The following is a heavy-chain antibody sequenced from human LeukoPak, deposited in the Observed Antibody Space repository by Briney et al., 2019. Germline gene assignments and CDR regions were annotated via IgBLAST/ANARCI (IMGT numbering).Heavy chain of an antibody. V-gene: IGHV1-46*01. CDR3: ARGIVVVTSSWFDP. CDR2: INPSGGST. Sequence: ASVKVSCKGSGYTFSSYGISWVRQAPGQGLEWMGIINPSGGSTSYAQKFQGRVTMTRDMSTSTVYMELSSLRSEDTAVYYCARGIVVVTSSWFDPWGQGTLVTVSS. J-gene: IGHJ5*02. CDR1: GYTFSSYG. D-gene: IGHD3-22*01.